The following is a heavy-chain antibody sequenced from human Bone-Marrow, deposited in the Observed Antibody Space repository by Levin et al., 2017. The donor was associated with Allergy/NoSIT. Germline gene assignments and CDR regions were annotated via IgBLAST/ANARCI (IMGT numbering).Heavy chain of an antibody. J-gene: IGHJ5*02. Sequence: EASVKVSCKTSGYTFNNYYMHWVRQAPGQGLEWMGIINPNGGGTSYAQKFQGRVTMTRDTSTSTVYMELSSLRSEDTAVYYCARGPQTIVGAASGFDPWGQGTLVTVSS. CDR1: GYTFNNYY. CDR2: INPNGGGT. CDR3: ARGPQTIVGAASGFDP. D-gene: IGHD1-26*01. V-gene: IGHV1-46*02.